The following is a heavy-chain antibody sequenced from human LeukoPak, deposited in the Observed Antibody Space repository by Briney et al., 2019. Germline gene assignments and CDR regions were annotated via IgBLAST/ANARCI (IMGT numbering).Heavy chain of an antibody. V-gene: IGHV3-23*01. CDR3: AKDIEAPTGTSPDY. CDR2: ISGPGDHT. Sequence: GGSLRLSCAASGFTFSRYAMTWVRQTPGKGLEWVSSISGPGDHTYYADSVKGRFTISRDNSENALYLQMNSLRADDTAVYYCAKDIEAPTGTSPDYWGQGTLVTVSS. J-gene: IGHJ4*02. CDR1: GFTFSRYA. D-gene: IGHD1-1*01.